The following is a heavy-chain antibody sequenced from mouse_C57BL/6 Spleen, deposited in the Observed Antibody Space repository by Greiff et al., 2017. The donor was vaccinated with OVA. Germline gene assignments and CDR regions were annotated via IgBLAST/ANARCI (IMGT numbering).Heavy chain of an antibody. D-gene: IGHD1-1*01. CDR1: GYTFTSYW. V-gene: IGHV1-61*01. Sequence: VQLQQPGAELVRPGSSVKLSCKASGYTFTSYWMDWVKQRPGQGLEWIGNIYPSDSETHYNQKFKDKATLTVDKSSSTAYMQLSSLTSEDSAVYYCARDYYGSCAYWGQGTLVTVSA. J-gene: IGHJ3*01. CDR3: ARDYYGSCAY. CDR2: IYPSDSET.